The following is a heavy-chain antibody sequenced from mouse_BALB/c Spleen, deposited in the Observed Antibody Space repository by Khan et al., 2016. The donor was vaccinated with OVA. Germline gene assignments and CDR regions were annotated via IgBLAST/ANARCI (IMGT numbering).Heavy chain of an antibody. D-gene: IGHD2-3*01. CDR2: ISSSGNT. CDR1: GYSITSDYA. J-gene: IGHJ4*01. Sequence: EVQLVESGPGLVKPSQSLSLTCTVTGYSITSDYAWNWIRQFPGNKLEWMGYISSSGNTNYNPALKSRISITRDTSTNPFVLQLNSVTTEDTATYYCARDGSRYNYAMDYGGQGTSGTVSS. V-gene: IGHV3-2*02. CDR3: ARDGSRYNYAMDY.